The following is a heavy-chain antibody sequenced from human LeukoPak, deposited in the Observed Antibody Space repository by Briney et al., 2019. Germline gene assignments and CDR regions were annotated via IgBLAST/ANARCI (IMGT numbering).Heavy chain of an antibody. CDR1: GGSISSGDYY. CDR3: ARGINLPFFDY. CDR2: IYYSGST. J-gene: IGHJ4*02. Sequence: PSETLSLTCTVSGGSISSGDYYWSWIRQPPGKGLEWIGYIYYSGSTYYNPSLKSRVTISVGTSKNQFSLKLSSVTAADTAVYYCARGINLPFFDYWGQGTLVTVSS. V-gene: IGHV4-30-4*08. D-gene: IGHD5/OR15-5a*01.